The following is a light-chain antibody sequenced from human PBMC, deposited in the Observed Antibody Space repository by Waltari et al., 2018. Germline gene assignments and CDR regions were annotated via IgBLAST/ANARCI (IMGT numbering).Light chain of an antibody. V-gene: IGLV3-19*01. CDR1: ILRKYY. CDR2: NTN. CDR3: NSRDTSPNHLV. Sequence: SDLTQDPAVSVALGQTVTNSCQGDILRKYYASWYQQKSGQAPVLVLYNTNHRPSGIPDRVSGSSSGDTASLTITGAQAEDEGDYYCNSRDTSPNHLVFGGGTKLTVL. J-gene: IGLJ2*01.